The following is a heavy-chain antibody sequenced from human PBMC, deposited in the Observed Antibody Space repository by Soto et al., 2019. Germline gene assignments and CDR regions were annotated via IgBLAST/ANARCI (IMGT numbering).Heavy chain of an antibody. CDR1: GFTVRTNY. CDR3: ARDPFGTDNGGRADVDH. CDR2: IHSDGTA. Sequence: EVHLVESGGDLIQPGGSLRLSCAASGFTVRTNYMNWVRQAPGKGLQWVSAIHSDGTAYYADSVKGRFTISRDVSKNTLYLHMNSLRAEDTAIYYCARDPFGTDNGGRADVDHWGQGTLVTVSS. D-gene: IGHD4-17*01. J-gene: IGHJ4*02. V-gene: IGHV3-53*01.